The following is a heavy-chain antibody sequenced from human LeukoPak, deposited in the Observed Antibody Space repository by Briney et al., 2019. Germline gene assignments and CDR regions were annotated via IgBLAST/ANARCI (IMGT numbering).Heavy chain of an antibody. J-gene: IGHJ4*02. CDR3: ASSVVGGLGLDD. D-gene: IGHD1-26*01. CDR1: GFTFSDYD. CDR2: IRYDGSNK. V-gene: IGHV3-30*02. Sequence: GGSLRLSCAASGFTFSDYDLHWVRQAPGKGLEWVAFIRYDGSNKYYADSVSGRFTISRDNSKNTLYLQMNSLRAEDTDVYYCASSVVGGLGLDDWGQGTLVTVSS.